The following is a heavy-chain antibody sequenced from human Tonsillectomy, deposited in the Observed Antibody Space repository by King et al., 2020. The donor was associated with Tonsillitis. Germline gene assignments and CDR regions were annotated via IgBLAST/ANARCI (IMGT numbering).Heavy chain of an antibody. Sequence: VQLVESGAAVKKPGESLRISCQGSGYSFSDYLITWVRQVPGKGLEWMGRIDPSDSYTNYSPSSQGHVTISADKSISTAYLQWSSLKASDTAIYYCATRTGFSGYDSFFEYWGQGTLVTVSS. J-gene: IGHJ4*02. CDR2: IDPSDSYT. CDR1: GYSFSDYL. CDR3: ATRTGFSGYDSFFEY. D-gene: IGHD5-12*01. V-gene: IGHV5-10-1*03.